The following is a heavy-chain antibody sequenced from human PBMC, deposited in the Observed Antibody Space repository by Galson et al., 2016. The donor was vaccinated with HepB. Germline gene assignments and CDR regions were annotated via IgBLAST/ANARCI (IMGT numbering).Heavy chain of an antibody. Sequence: ETLSLTCAVSGISITNNGSITNNYWWTWVRQFPGQGLEWIGEIYQTGTAHYNPSSSGRATISIEKSKNEISLRLASAKAADTALYYCTRGTLGSVPTMAFDNWGQGTLVTVSS. CDR3: TRGTLGSVPTMAFDN. CDR1: GISITNNGSITNNYW. CDR2: IYQTGTA. D-gene: IGHD4/OR15-4a*01. V-gene: IGHV4-4*02. J-gene: IGHJ4*02.